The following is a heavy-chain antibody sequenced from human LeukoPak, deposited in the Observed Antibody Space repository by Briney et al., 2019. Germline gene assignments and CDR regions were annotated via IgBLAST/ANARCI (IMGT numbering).Heavy chain of an antibody. CDR2: IIPIFGTA. CDR3: ARGPITTRSHFDY. V-gene: IGHV1-69*13. D-gene: IGHD3-22*01. CDR1: GYAFTEYA. J-gene: IGHJ4*02. Sequence: ASVKVSCKASGYAFTEYAMNWVRQAPGQGLEWMGGIIPIFGTANYAQKFQGRVTITADESTSTAYMELSSLRSEDTAVYYCARGPITTRSHFDYWGQGTLVTVSS.